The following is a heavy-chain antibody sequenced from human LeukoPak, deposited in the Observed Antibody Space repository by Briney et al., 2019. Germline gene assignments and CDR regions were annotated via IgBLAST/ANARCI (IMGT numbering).Heavy chain of an antibody. Sequence: GGSLRLSCAVSGFTIRSYAMNWVRQAPGKGLEWVSTISASTDSTYYTDSVKGRFTISRDNFKNMLHLEMNSLRPEDTAVYYCAKGITMIVVVTEYFQHWGQGTLVTVSS. CDR1: GFTIRSYA. CDR3: AKGITMIVVVTEYFQH. CDR2: ISASTDST. V-gene: IGHV3-23*01. J-gene: IGHJ1*01. D-gene: IGHD3-22*01.